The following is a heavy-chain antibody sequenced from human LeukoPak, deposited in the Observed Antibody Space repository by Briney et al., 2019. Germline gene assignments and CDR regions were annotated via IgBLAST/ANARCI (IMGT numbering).Heavy chain of an antibody. V-gene: IGHV3-74*01. CDR3: ARDPKSNYYGSGSYYIRNPSNWFDP. D-gene: IGHD3-10*01. Sequence: QPGGSLRLSCAASGFTFSSYWMHWVRQAPGKGLVWVSRINSDGSSTSYADSVKGRFTISRDNAETTLYMQMNSLRAEDTAVSYCARDPKSNYYGSGSYYIRNPSNWFDPWGQGTLVTVSS. J-gene: IGHJ5*02. CDR2: INSDGSST. CDR1: GFTFSSYW.